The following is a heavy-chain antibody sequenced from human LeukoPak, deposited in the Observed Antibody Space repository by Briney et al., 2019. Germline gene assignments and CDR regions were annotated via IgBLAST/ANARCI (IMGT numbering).Heavy chain of an antibody. Sequence: GGSLRLSCAASGFTFSNYGMNWVRQAPGKGLEWVSFTDTSGNYIYYGDSVKGRFTISRDTAKNLVFLQMNGLRAEDTAVYYCARGRSITLLRGLAMRDGFDIWGEGAMVAVSS. V-gene: IGHV3-21*01. CDR3: ARGRSITLLRGLAMRDGFDI. CDR2: TDTSGNYI. J-gene: IGHJ3*02. CDR1: GFTFSNYG. D-gene: IGHD3-10*01.